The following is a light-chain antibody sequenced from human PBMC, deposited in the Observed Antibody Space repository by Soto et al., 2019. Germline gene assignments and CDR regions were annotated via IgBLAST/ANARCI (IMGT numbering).Light chain of an antibody. CDR3: SSYTSSSTPYV. CDR1: SSDVGGYNY. V-gene: IGLV2-14*01. J-gene: IGLJ1*01. Sequence: QSVLTQPASVSGSPGQSITISCTGTSSDVGGYNYVSWYQQHPVNAPKLMIYDVTNRLSGVSDRFSGSKSGNTASLTISGLQAEDEADYYCSSYTSSSTPYVFGTGTKVTVL. CDR2: DVT.